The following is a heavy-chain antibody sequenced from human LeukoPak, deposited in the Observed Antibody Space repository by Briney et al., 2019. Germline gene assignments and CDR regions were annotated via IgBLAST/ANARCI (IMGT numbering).Heavy chain of an antibody. CDR2: ISGSGGST. V-gene: IGHV3-23*01. D-gene: IGHD2-2*01. Sequence: PGGSLRLSCAASGFTFSSYAMSWVRQAPGKGLEWVSAISGSGGSTYYADSVKGRFTISRDNSKNTLYLQMNSLRAEDTAVYYCAKDLTGYCSSTSCPRYFDYRGQGTLVTVSS. CDR1: GFTFSSYA. J-gene: IGHJ4*02. CDR3: AKDLTGYCSSTSCPRYFDY.